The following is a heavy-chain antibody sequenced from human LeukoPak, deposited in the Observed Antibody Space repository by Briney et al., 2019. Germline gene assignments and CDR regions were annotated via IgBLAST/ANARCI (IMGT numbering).Heavy chain of an antibody. Sequence: ASVKVSCKASGGTFSSYAISWVRQAPGQGLEWMGRIIPILGIANYAQKFQGRVTITADKSTSTAYMELSSLRSEDTAVYYCARDQKENYGGNSGYNWFDHWGQGTLVTVSS. CDR1: GGTFSSYA. D-gene: IGHD4-23*01. V-gene: IGHV1-69*04. CDR3: ARDQKENYGGNSGYNWFDH. CDR2: IIPILGIA. J-gene: IGHJ5*02.